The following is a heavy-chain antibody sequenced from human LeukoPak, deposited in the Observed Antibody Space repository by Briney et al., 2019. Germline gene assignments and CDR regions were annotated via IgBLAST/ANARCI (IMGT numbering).Heavy chain of an antibody. CDR2: IYHSGST. CDR1: GYSISSGYY. J-gene: IGHJ5*02. V-gene: IGHV4-38-2*02. Sequence: KPSETLSLTCTVSGYSISSGYYWGWTRQPPGKGLEWIGSIYHSGSTYYNPSLKSRVTISVDTSKNQFSLKLSSVTAADTAVYYCARLSGTTGPWGQGTLVTVSS. D-gene: IGHD4-17*01. CDR3: ARLSGTTGP.